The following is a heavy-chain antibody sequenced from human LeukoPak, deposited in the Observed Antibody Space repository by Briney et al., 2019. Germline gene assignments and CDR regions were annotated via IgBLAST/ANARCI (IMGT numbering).Heavy chain of an antibody. V-gene: IGHV3-21*04. J-gene: IGHJ3*02. D-gene: IGHD5-24*01. CDR2: ISKSSGSI. CDR1: GVTLSYYT. CDR3: TRDRVRDGPQGPPEGFDI. Sequence: GGSLRLSCAGSGVTLSYYTMSWVRQPPGKGLEWVSSISKSSGSIYYVDSVKGRFTISRDNGMNSVYLQMESLRAEDTAVYYCTRDRVRDGPQGPPEGFDIWGQGTRVTVSS.